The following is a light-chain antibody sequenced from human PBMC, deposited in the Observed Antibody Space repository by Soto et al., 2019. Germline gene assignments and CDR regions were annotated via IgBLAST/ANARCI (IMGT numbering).Light chain of an antibody. J-gene: IGLJ3*02. V-gene: IGLV2-8*01. CDR2: EVN. CDR1: SSDIGGYNF. CDR3: SSYAGTNNLGV. Sequence: QSALTQPPSASGSPGQSVTISCTGTSSDIGGYNFVSWYQQHPGKAPKLIIYEVNKRPSGVPDRLSGSKSGNTASLTVSGLQADDEGDYYCSSYAGTNNLGVFGGGTKLTVL.